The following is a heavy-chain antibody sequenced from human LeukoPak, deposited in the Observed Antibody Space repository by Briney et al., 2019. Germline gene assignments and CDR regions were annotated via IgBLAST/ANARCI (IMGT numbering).Heavy chain of an antibody. J-gene: IGHJ5*02. CDR1: GGSISSGDYY. Sequence: SETLYLTCTVSGGSISSGDYYWSWIRQPPGKGLEWIGYIYHSGSTYYNPSLKSRVTISVDTSKNQFSLKLSSVTAADTAVYYCARTRITMVRGSYYNFWFDPWGQGTLVTVSS. D-gene: IGHD3-10*01. V-gene: IGHV4-30-4*01. CDR2: IYHSGST. CDR3: ARTRITMVRGSYYNFWFDP.